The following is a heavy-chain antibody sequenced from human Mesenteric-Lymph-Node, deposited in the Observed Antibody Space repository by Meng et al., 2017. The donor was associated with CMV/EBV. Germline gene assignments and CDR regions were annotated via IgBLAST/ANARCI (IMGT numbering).Heavy chain of an antibody. V-gene: IGHV3-30-3*01. CDR1: GFTFSSYA. J-gene: IGHJ6*02. CDR2: ISYDGSNK. CDR3: ASPVRIASRPFYYGLDV. D-gene: IGHD6-6*01. Sequence: GGSLRLSCAASGFTFSSYAMHWVRQAPGKGLEWVAVISYDGSNKYYADSVKGRFTISRDNSKNTLYLQMNSLRAEDTAVYYCASPVRIASRPFYYGLDVWGQGTTVTVSS.